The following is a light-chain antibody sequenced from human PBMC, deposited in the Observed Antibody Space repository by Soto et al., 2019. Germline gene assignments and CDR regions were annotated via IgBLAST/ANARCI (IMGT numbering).Light chain of an antibody. V-gene: IGKV1-39*01. CDR2: VAS. Sequence: DKPMTQSPSSLSASVGDRVTITCRASHNIINYLNWYQQKPGKAPQLLIYVASMLESGVPSRFSGSGSGTDFTLTISSLQPEDFATYYCQQSYNAPITFGQGTLLEIK. CDR1: HNIINY. CDR3: QQSYNAPIT. J-gene: IGKJ5*01.